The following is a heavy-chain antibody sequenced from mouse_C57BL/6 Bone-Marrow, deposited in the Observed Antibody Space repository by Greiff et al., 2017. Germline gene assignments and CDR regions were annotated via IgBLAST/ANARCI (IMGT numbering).Heavy chain of an antibody. CDR3: TRSGPWEGDY. CDR1: GYTFTDYE. D-gene: IGHD3-1*01. V-gene: IGHV1-15*01. J-gene: IGHJ2*01. CDR2: IDPETGGT. Sequence: VQLQESGAELVRPGASVTLSCKASGYTFTDYEMHWVKQTPVHGLEWIGAIDPETGGTAYNQKFKGKAILTADKSSSTAYMELRSLTSEDSAVYYCTRSGPWEGDYWGQGTTLTVSS.